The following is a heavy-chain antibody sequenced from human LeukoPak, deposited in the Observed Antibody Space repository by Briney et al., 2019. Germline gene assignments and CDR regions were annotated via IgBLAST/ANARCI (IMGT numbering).Heavy chain of an antibody. J-gene: IGHJ4*02. CDR2: ISSSISTV. Sequence: PGGSLRLSCAASGFTFSTYSMNWVRQGPGKGLEWVSYISSSISTVYYADSVRGRFTISRDNAKNSLYLQMNSLRDEDTAVYYCARGCSPGTCSPFHYWGQGTLVTVSS. V-gene: IGHV3-48*02. CDR3: ARGCSPGTCSPFHY. CDR1: GFTFSTYS. D-gene: IGHD2-15*01.